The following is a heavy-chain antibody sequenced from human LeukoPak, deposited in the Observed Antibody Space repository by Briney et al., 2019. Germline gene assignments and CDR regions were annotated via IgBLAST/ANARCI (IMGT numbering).Heavy chain of an antibody. CDR1: GGSISSYY. CDR3: AISYFGVVNAFDI. CDR2: IYYSGST. V-gene: IGHV4-59*01. Sequence: SETLSLTCTVSGGSISSYYWSWIRQPPGKGVEWIGYIYYSGSTNYNPSLKSRVTISVDTSKNQFSLKLSSVTAADTAVYYCAISYFGVVNAFDIWGQGTMVTVSS. J-gene: IGHJ3*02. D-gene: IGHD3-3*01.